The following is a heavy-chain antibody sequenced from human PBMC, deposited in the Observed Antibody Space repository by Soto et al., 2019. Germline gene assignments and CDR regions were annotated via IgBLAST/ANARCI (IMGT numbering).Heavy chain of an antibody. CDR1: GGSVSSGSYY. D-gene: IGHD1-26*01. V-gene: IGHV4-61*01. CDR2: IYYSGST. CDR3: ARAGLGDGSDY. Sequence: QVQLQESGPGLVKPSETLSLTCSVSGGSVSSGSYYWSWIRQPPGKGLEWIGYIYYSGSTKYNPSLMSRVTISVDTSKNQFSLKLSSVTAADTAVYYCARAGLGDGSDYWGQGTPVTVSS. J-gene: IGHJ4*02.